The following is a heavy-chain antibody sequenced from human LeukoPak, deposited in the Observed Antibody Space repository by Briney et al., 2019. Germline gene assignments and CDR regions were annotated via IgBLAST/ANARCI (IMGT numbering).Heavy chain of an antibody. J-gene: IGHJ4*02. CDR3: ATRGTTATKYFEH. D-gene: IGHD1-1*01. Sequence: PGGSLRLSCAASGFTFTSYAMNWVRQAPGKGLEWVSGISGSGGSTYYADSVKGRFSISRDNSKNTLHLQMKSLRAEDTAVYYCATRGTTATKYFEHWGQGTLVTVSS. CDR2: ISGSGGST. CDR1: GFTFTSYA. V-gene: IGHV3-23*01.